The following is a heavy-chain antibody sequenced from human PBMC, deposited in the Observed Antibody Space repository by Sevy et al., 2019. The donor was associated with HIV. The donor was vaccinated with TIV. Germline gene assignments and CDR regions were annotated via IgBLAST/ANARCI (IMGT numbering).Heavy chain of an antibody. Sequence: GGSLRLSCAVSGFTFSTYGMHWVRQAPGKGLEWVSFIRYDGSNKYYADSVKGRITISRDNSKNTLFLQMNSLRAEDTAVYYCAKDLGTSSSLPNDAFAIWGQGTMVTVSS. V-gene: IGHV3-30*02. CDR2: IRYDGSNK. J-gene: IGHJ3*02. D-gene: IGHD7-27*01. CDR1: GFTFSTYG. CDR3: AKDLGTSSSLPNDAFAI.